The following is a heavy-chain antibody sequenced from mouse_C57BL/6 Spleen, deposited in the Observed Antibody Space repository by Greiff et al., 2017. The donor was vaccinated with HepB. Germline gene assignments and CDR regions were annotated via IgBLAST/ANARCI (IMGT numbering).Heavy chain of an antibody. CDR3: AIPLSDY. CDR2: IDPSDSYT. Sequence: QVQLQQPGAELVKPGASVKLSCKASGYTFTSYWMQWVKQRPGQGLEWIGEIDPSDSYTNYNQKFKGKATLTVDTSSSTAYMQLSSLTSEDSAVFYCAIPLSDYWGQGTTLTVSS. J-gene: IGHJ2*01. V-gene: IGHV1-50*01. D-gene: IGHD1-1*01. CDR1: GYTFTSYW.